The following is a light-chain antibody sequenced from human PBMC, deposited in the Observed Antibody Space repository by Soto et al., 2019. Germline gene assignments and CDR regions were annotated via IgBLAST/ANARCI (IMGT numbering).Light chain of an antibody. Sequence: VLTQPPSVSGTPGQRVTISCTGSSSNIGAGYDVHWYQQLPGTAPKLLIYGNSNRPSGVPDRFSGSKSGTSASLAITGLQAEDEADYYCQSYDSSLSVSYVFGTGTKVTVL. J-gene: IGLJ1*01. CDR2: GNS. V-gene: IGLV1-40*01. CDR1: SSNIGAGYD. CDR3: QSYDSSLSVSYV.